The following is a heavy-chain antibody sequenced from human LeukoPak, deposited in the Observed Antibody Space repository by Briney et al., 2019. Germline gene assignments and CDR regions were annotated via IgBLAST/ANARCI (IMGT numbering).Heavy chain of an antibody. Sequence: SETLSLTCTVSGGSISSYYWSWIRQPPGKGLEWIGYIYYSGSTNYNPSLKSRVTISVDTSKNQFSLNLNSVTAADTAVYYCARGGAARLHFQNWGQGTLVTVSS. V-gene: IGHV4-59*01. D-gene: IGHD6-6*01. CDR3: ARGGAARLHFQN. J-gene: IGHJ1*01. CDR1: GGSISSYY. CDR2: IYYSGST.